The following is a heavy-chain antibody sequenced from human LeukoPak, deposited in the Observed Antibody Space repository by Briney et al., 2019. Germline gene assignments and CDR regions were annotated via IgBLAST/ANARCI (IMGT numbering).Heavy chain of an antibody. J-gene: IGHJ6*02. Sequence: ASVKVSCKASGYTFTSYAMNWVRQAPGQGLEWMGWINTNTGNPTYAQGFTGRFVFSLDTSVSTAYLQISSLKAEDTAVYYCARDNQPLTAAGYYYYGMDVWGQGTTVTVSS. CDR2: INTNTGNP. CDR1: GYTFTSYA. V-gene: IGHV7-4-1*02. D-gene: IGHD6-13*01. CDR3: ARDNQPLTAAGYYYYGMDV.